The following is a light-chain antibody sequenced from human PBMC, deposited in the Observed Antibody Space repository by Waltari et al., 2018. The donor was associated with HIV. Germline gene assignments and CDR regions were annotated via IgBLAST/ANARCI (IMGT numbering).Light chain of an antibody. CDR3: QQYGNSPLT. CDR1: QSVS. V-gene: IGKV3-20*01. CDR2: GAS. Sequence: EIVLTQSPGTLSLSPGERATLSCRASQSVSIAWYQQRPGQAPSLLIYGASNRATGVPDRFSGSGSGTDFTLTISRLEPEDFALYYCQQYGNSPLTFGGGTKVEIK. J-gene: IGKJ4*01.